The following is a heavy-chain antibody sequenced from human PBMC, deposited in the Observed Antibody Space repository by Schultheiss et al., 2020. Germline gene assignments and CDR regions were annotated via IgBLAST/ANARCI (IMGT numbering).Heavy chain of an antibody. Sequence: SETLSLTCTVSGGSISSYFWTWIRQPPGEGLEWIGYIYYSGSTNYNPSLKSRVTISVDTSKNQFSLKLSPVTAADTAVYYCATMPMDAVDAIDFDYWGQGTLVTVAS. CDR3: ATMPMDAVDAIDFDY. CDR2: IYYSGST. CDR1: GGSISSYF. D-gene: IGHD5-12*01. J-gene: IGHJ4*02. V-gene: IGHV4-59*08.